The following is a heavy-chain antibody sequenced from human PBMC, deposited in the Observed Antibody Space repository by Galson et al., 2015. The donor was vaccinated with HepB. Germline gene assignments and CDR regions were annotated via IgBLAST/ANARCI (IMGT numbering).Heavy chain of an antibody. J-gene: IGHJ6*03. Sequence: SLRLSCAASGFTFSDYWMSWVRQAPGKGLEWVSVIYSGGSTYYADSVKGRFTISRDNSKNTLYLQMNSLRAEDTAVYYCASGVGATYYYYYMDVWGKGTTVTVSS. CDR1: GFTFSDYW. CDR2: IYSGGST. CDR3: ASGVGATYYYYYMDV. V-gene: IGHV3-53*01. D-gene: IGHD1-26*01.